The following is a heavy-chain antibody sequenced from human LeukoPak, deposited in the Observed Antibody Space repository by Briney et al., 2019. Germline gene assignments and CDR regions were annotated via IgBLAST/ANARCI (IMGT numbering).Heavy chain of an antibody. CDR2: IRYDGSNK. CDR1: GFTFSSYG. Sequence: GGSLRLPCAASGFTFSSYGMHWVRQAPGKGLEWVAFIRYDGSNKYYADSVKGRFTISRDNSKNTLYLQMNSLRAEDTAVYYCAKSGPPDYSNYPNWFDPWGQGTLVTVSS. D-gene: IGHD4-11*01. V-gene: IGHV3-30*02. J-gene: IGHJ5*02. CDR3: AKSGPPDYSNYPNWFDP.